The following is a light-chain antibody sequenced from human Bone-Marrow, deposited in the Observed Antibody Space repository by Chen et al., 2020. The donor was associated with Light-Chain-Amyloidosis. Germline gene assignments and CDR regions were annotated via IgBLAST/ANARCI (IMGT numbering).Light chain of an antibody. CDR3: SSFTGSGTV. J-gene: IGLJ2*01. CDR2: EVS. Sequence: QSALTQPASVSGSPGQSITISCTGTSSDVGRYKYVSWYQQFPGKAPKLMIYEVSNRPSGVSNRFSGSKSGNTASLTISGLQAGDEADYYCSSFTGSGTVFGGGTKVTVL. V-gene: IGLV2-14*01. CDR1: SSDVGRYKY.